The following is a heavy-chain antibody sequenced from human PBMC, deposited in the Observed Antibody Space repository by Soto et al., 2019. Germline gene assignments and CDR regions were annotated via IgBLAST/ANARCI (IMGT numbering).Heavy chain of an antibody. CDR1: GYTFTSYD. D-gene: IGHD3-9*01. CDR2: MNPNSGNT. V-gene: IGHV1-8*01. Sequence: VQLVQSGAEVKKPGASVKVSCKASGYTFTSYDINWVRQATGQGLEWMGWMNPNSGNTGYAQKFQGRVTMTRNTSISTAYMELSSLRSEDTAVYYCARGPTGLRYFDWLTNWFDPWGQGTLVTVSS. CDR3: ARGPTGLRYFDWLTNWFDP. J-gene: IGHJ5*02.